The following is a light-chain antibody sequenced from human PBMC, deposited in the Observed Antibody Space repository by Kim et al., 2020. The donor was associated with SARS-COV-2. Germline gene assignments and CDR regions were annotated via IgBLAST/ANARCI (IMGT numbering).Light chain of an antibody. Sequence: SITIFCTTTSRNVVGNSYLAWYQQHPADDPKILIFDVVRRRSWVFTRLSAATSGNKAAAIITAVQHDDEDAYYCCSSKRSSTTLVFGTGTKVTVL. CDR2: DVV. J-gene: IGLJ1*01. CDR1: SRNVVGNSY. V-gene: IGLV2-14*03. CDR3: CSSKRSSTTLV.